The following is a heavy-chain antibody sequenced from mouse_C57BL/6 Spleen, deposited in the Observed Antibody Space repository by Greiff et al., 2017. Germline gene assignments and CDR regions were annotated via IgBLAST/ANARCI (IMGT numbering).Heavy chain of an antibody. CDR1: GYTFTDYE. J-gene: IGHJ4*01. V-gene: IGHV1-15*01. CDR3: TRGGYYGSSLDAMDD. CDR2: LDPETGGT. Sequence: QVQLQQSGAELVRPGASVTLSCKASGYTFTDYEMHWVKQTPLHGLEWIGALDPETGGTAYNQKFKGKAILTAAKSSSTAYMELRSLTSEDSAVYYCTRGGYYGSSLDAMDDWGQGTSVTVSS. D-gene: IGHD1-1*01.